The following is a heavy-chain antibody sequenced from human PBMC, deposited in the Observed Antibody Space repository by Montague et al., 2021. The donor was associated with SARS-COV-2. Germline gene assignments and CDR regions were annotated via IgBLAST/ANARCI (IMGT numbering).Heavy chain of an antibody. CDR3: ARVSSSRVMVRGKLQY. CDR1: GGSLSGYY. V-gene: IGHV4-34*01. Sequence: SETLSLTCAVYGGSLSGYYWSWIRQSLGQGLEWIGEINHSGSTNXNPSLKSRVTISVTTSKKQFSLKLSSVTAADTAVYYCARVSSSRVMVRGKLQYWGQGALVIVSS. D-gene: IGHD3-10*01. CDR2: INHSGST. J-gene: IGHJ4*02.